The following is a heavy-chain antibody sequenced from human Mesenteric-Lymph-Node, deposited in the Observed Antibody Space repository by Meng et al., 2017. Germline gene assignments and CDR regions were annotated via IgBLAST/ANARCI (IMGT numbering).Heavy chain of an antibody. CDR2: INAYNGDT. D-gene: IGHD1-26*01. V-gene: IGHV1-18*01. CDR1: GYTFTNYG. J-gene: IGHJ4*02. CDR3: ARVEVGITSGDY. Sequence: QAQMLQSGGEVKKPRASVKVSCKASGYTFTNYGITWVRQAPGQGLEWMGWINAYNGDTNYAQTLQGRVTMTTDTSTSTAYMELRSLRSDDTAVYYCARVEVGITSGDYWGQGTLVTVSS.